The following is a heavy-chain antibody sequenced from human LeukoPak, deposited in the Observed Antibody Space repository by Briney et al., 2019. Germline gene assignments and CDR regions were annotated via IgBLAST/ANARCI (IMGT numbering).Heavy chain of an antibody. CDR1: GGSISSGGYY. D-gene: IGHD3-10*01. J-gene: IGHJ5*02. CDR3: ARELEYYGSGTGT. Sequence: SQTLSLTCTVSGGSISSGGYYWSWVRQHPGKGLEWIGYIYYSGSTYYNPSPKSRVTISVDTSKNQFSLKLSSVTAADTAVYYCARELEYYGSGTGTWGQGTLVTVSS. CDR2: IYYSGST. V-gene: IGHV4-31*03.